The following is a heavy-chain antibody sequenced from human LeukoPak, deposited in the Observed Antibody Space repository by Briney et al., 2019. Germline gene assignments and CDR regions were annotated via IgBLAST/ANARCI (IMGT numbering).Heavy chain of an antibody. J-gene: IGHJ4*02. Sequence: GGSLRLSCAASGFTFSSYVIHWVRQAPGKGLEWVAVIWYDGSNKYYADSVQGRFTISRDNSKSTLCLQMNSLRAEDTAVYYCAKQLGYCSDGSCYFPYWGQGTLVTVSS. CDR1: GFTFSSYV. CDR3: AKQLGYCSDGSCYFPY. CDR2: IWYDGSNK. V-gene: IGHV3-33*06. D-gene: IGHD2-15*01.